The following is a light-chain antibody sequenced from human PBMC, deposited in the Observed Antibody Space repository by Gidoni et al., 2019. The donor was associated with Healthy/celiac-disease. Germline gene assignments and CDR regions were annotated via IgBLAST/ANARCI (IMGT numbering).Light chain of an antibody. V-gene: IGKV1-39*01. J-gene: IGKJ2*01. CDR3: QQRYSTPLYT. CDR1: QSISSY. CDR2: AAS. Sequence: DIQMPQSPSSLSASVGARVTITCRASQSISSYLNWYQQKPGKAPKLLIYAASSLQSAVPSRFSGSGSGTDFTLTSSSLQSEDFATYYCQQRYSTPLYTFXQXTKLEIK.